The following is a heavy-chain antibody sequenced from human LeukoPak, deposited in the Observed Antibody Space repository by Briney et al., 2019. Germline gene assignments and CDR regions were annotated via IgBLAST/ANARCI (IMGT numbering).Heavy chain of an antibody. CDR1: GGSISSYY. CDR2: IYYGGST. V-gene: IGHV4-59*08. CDR3: ARPGIVGNGNAFDI. D-gene: IGHD1-26*01. J-gene: IGHJ3*02. Sequence: SETLSLTCTVSGGSISSYYWNWIRQPPGKGLEWIGYIYYGGSTNYNPSLKSRVTISVDTPKNEFSLKLNSVTAADTAVYYCARPGIVGNGNAFDIWGQGTMVTVSS.